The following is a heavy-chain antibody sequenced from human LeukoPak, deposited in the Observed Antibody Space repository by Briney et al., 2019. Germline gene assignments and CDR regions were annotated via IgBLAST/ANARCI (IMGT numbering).Heavy chain of an antibody. D-gene: IGHD4-17*01. CDR3: TTGFQTVTTPYCMDV. J-gene: IGHJ6*04. CDR1: GFTFSNAW. V-gene: IGHV3-15*01. Sequence: GSLRLSCAASGFTFSNAWMSWVRQAPGKGLEWVGRIKSKTDGGTTDYAAPVKGRFTISRDDSKNTLYLQMNSLKTEDTAVYYFTTGFQTVTTPYCMDVWGKGTTVTVSS. CDR2: IKSKTDGGTT.